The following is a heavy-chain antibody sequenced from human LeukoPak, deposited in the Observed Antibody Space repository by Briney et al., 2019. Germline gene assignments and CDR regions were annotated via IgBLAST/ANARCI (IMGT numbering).Heavy chain of an antibody. J-gene: IGHJ4*02. V-gene: IGHV4-59*01. CDR2: IYYSGST. Sequence: SETLSLTCTVSGGSISSYYWSWIRQPPGKGLECIGYIYYSGSTNYNPSLKSRVTISVDTSKNQFSLKLSSVTAADTAVYYCARLAVAGMSHFDYWGQGTLVTVSS. CDR1: GGSISSYY. CDR3: ARLAVAGMSHFDY. D-gene: IGHD6-19*01.